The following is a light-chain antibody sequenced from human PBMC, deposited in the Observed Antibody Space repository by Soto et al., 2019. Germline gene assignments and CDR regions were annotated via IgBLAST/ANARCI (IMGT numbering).Light chain of an antibody. V-gene: IGLV2-23*01. CDR3: CSYAGSGYV. Sequence: QSVLTQPASVSGSPGQSITISCIGTTSNVGSYNLVSWYQQHPGKAPELMIYEGSKRPSGVSTRFSGSKSGNTASLTISGLQAEDEADYHCCSYAGSGYVFGTGTKLTVL. J-gene: IGLJ1*01. CDR2: EGS. CDR1: TSNVGSYNL.